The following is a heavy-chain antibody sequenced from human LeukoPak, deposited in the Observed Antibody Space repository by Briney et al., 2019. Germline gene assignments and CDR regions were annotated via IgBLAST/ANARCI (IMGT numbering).Heavy chain of an antibody. Sequence: PGGSLRLSCAASGFTFSSYAMHWVRQAPGKGLEWVAVISYDGSNKYYADSVKGRFTISRDNSKNTLYLQMNSLRAEDTAVYYCARDRSAVGATYFDYWGQGTLVTVSS. V-gene: IGHV3-30*04. D-gene: IGHD1-26*01. CDR1: GFTFSSYA. CDR3: ARDRSAVGATYFDY. CDR2: ISYDGSNK. J-gene: IGHJ4*02.